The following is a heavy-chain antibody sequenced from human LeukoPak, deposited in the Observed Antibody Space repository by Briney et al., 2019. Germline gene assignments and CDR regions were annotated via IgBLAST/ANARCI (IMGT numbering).Heavy chain of an antibody. CDR2: ISSSGSTI. Sequence: GGSLRLSCAASGFTFSSYEMNWVRQAPGKGLEWVSYISSSGSTIYYADSVKGRFTISRDNAKKSLYMQMNSLRAEDTAVYYCARGLETAVTTFWFDPWGQGTLVTVSS. CDR3: ARGLETAVTTFWFDP. V-gene: IGHV3-48*03. CDR1: GFTFSSYE. D-gene: IGHD4-11*01. J-gene: IGHJ5*02.